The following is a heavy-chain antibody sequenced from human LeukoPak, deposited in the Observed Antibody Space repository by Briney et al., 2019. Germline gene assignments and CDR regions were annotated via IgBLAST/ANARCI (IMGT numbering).Heavy chain of an antibody. CDR3: ARAPGVAGHDY. J-gene: IGHJ4*02. D-gene: IGHD6-19*01. CDR2: IYSGGST. V-gene: IGHV3-53*01. Sequence: PGGSLRLSCAASGFTVSSNYMSWVRQAPGKGLEWVSVIYSGGSTYYPDSVKGRFTISRDNSKNTLYLQMNSLRAEDTAVYYCARAPGVAGHDYWGQGTLVTVSS. CDR1: GFTVSSNY.